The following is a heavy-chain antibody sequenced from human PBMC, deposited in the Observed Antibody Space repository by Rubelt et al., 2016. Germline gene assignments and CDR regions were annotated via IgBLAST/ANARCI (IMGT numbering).Heavy chain of an antibody. CDR2: IYHSGST. CDR3: ATDTSGYSYGHPFDY. Sequence: QVQLQESGPGLVKPSETLSLTCTVSGYSISSGYYWGWIRQPPGKGLEWIGSIYHSGSTYYNPSLKSRVTISVDTSKNQFSLKLSSVTAADTAVYYCATDTSGYSYGHPFDYWGQGTLVTVSS. D-gene: IGHD5-18*01. J-gene: IGHJ4*02. V-gene: IGHV4-38-2*02. CDR1: GYSISSGYY.